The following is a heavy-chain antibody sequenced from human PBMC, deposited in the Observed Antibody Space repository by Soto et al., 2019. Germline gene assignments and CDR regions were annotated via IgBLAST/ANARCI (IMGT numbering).Heavy chain of an antibody. J-gene: IGHJ4*02. CDR1: GFPFDDYA. D-gene: IGHD5-12*01. Sequence: PGGSVRLSCAASGFPFDDYAMHWVRQAPGKGLEWVSGISWNSGSIGYADSVKGRFTISRDNAKNYLYLQMNSLRAEDTALYYCAKDRGATIYYFDYWGQGTLVTVSS. CDR2: ISWNSGSI. CDR3: AKDRGATIYYFDY. V-gene: IGHV3-9*01.